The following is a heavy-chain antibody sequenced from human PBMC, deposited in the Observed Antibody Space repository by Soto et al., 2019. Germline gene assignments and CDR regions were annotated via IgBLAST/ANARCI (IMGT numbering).Heavy chain of an antibody. CDR3: AREVQGHTPAFVY. CDR2: ISPMFGAA. V-gene: IGHV1-69*19. CDR1: GGTFNTYA. Sequence: QVQLVQSGAEMKKPGSSVKVSCQSSGGTFNTYAMNWVRQAPGQGPEWMGDISPMFGAANYAPKFQGRVTITADESTGTADMQLSSLTSEDTALYVCAREVQGHTPAFVYWGQGTLVTVSS. J-gene: IGHJ4*02.